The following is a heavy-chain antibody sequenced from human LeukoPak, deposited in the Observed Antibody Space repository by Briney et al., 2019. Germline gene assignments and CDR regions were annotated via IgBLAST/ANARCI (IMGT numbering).Heavy chain of an antibody. V-gene: IGHV3-23*01. CDR1: GFTFSSCA. CDR2: ISGSGIHT. J-gene: IGHJ4*02. Sequence: GGSLRLSCAASGFTFSSCAVGWVRQAPGKGLEWVSDISGSGIHTYYADSVKGRFTISRDNSKNTLHLQMNSLGPEDTAVYYCARGQIKLDYWGQGTLVTVSS. CDR3: ARGQIKLDY.